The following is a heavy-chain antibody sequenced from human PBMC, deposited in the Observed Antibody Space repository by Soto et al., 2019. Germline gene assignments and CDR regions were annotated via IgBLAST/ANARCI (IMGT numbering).Heavy chain of an antibody. V-gene: IGHV4-30-2*01. J-gene: IGHJ4*02. D-gene: IGHD3-22*01. Sequence: SETLSLTCAVSGGSISSGGYSWSWIRQPPGKGLYWIGYIYHSGGTYYNPSLRSRVTISIDRSKNQFSLKLSSVTAAETAVYYCARGGYYDGGRYYRAPNRFDTWGQGNLVTVSS. CDR3: ARGGYYDGGRYYRAPNRFDT. CDR1: GGSISSGGYS. CDR2: IYHSGGT.